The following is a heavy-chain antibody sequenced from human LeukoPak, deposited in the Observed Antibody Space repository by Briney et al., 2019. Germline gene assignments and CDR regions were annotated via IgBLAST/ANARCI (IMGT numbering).Heavy chain of an antibody. CDR3: ARDLLSPIGSG. CDR2: IIPIVGTA. D-gene: IGHD6-19*01. J-gene: IGHJ4*02. CDR1: GGTFSSYA. V-gene: IGHV1-69*05. Sequence: GASVKVSCKASGGTFSSYAISWVRQAPGQGLEWMGGIIPIVGTANYAHKFQGRVTITTDESTSTAYMELSSLRSEDTAVYYCARDLLSPIGSGWGQGTLVTVSS.